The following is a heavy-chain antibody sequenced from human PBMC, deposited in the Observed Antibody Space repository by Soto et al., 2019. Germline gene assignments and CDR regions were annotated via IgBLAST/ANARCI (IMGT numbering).Heavy chain of an antibody. D-gene: IGHD3-10*01. Sequence: PSETLSLTCTVSGGSISSYYWSWIRQPPGKGLEWIGYIYYSGSTNYNPSLKSRVTISVDTSKNQFSLKLSSVTAADTAVYYCAAAGYYGSGPKNWFDPWGQGTLVTVSS. CDR1: GGSISSYY. CDR3: AAAGYYGSGPKNWFDP. V-gene: IGHV4-59*01. CDR2: IYYSGST. J-gene: IGHJ5*02.